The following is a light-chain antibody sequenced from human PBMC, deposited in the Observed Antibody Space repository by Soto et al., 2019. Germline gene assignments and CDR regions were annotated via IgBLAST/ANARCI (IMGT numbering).Light chain of an antibody. CDR2: GTR. V-gene: IGLV7-46*01. J-gene: IGLJ1*01. CDR3: LLSYGGAYV. CDR1: TGAVTSDHY. Sequence: QAVVTQEPSLTVSPGGTVTLTCGSSTGAVTSDHYPYWFQQEGDQAPRTLIYGTRSKHSWTPARFSGSLLGGKAALSLSGAQPEDEAEYYCLLSYGGAYVFGTGTKVTVL.